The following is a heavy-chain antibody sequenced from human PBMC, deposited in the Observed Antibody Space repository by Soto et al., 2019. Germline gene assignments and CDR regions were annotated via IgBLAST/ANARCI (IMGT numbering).Heavy chain of an antibody. V-gene: IGHV4-4*07. CDR1: GASISGFY. J-gene: IGHJ5*02. Sequence: SETLSLTCTVSGASISGFYWSWIRKSAGKGLEWIGRIYAAGTTDYNPSLKSRVMMSVDTSKKQFSLKLRSVTAADTAVYYCVRDGTKTLRDWFDPWGQGMSVTVSS. D-gene: IGHD1-1*01. CDR3: VRDGTKTLRDWFDP. CDR2: IYAAGTT.